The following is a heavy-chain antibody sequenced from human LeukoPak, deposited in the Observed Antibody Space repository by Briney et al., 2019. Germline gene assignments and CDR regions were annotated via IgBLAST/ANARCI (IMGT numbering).Heavy chain of an antibody. D-gene: IGHD2-2*01. CDR1: GFTFSSYA. J-gene: IGHJ6*03. V-gene: IGHV3-30*04. Sequence: PGGSLRLSCAASGFTFSSYAMHWVRQAPGKGLEWVAVISYDGSNKYYADSVKGRFTISRDNSKNTLYLQMNSLRAEDTAVYYSARRGIYCSSTSCSYYYYYMDVWGKGTTVTVSS. CDR2: ISYDGSNK. CDR3: ARRGIYCSSTSCSYYYYYMDV.